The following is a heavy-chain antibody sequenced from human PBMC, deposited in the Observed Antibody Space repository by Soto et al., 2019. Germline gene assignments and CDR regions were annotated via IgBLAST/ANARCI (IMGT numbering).Heavy chain of an antibody. J-gene: IGHJ4*02. CDR2: ISYDGSNK. D-gene: IGHD3-22*01. CDR3: ARDSTYYYDSSGYYYHDY. V-gene: IGHV3-30-3*01. CDR1: GFTFSSYA. Sequence: GGSLRLSCAASGFTFSSYAMHWVRQAPGKGLEWVAVISYDGSNKYYADSVKGRFTISRDNSKNTLYLQMNSLRAEDTAVYYCARDSTYYYDSSGYYYHDYWGQGTLVTVSS.